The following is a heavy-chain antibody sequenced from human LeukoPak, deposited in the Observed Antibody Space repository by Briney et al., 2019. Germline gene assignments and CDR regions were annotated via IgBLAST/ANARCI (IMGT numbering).Heavy chain of an antibody. CDR3: ARDPNGDYIGAFDM. CDR1: GFTFSAYA. V-gene: IGHV3-23*01. J-gene: IGHJ3*02. CDR2: IRGGGGSA. Sequence: GGSLRLSCTASGFTFSAYAMMWVRQPPEKGPEWVSAIRGGGGSAFYADSVKGRFTISRDNSKYTLFLQMNRLRAEDTAVYYCARDPNGDYIGAFDMWGPGTMVTVSS. D-gene: IGHD4-17*01.